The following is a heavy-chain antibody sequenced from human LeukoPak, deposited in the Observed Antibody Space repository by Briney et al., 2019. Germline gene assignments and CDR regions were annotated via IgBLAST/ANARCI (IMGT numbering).Heavy chain of an antibody. CDR2: LYSDGNT. J-gene: IGHJ4*02. D-gene: IGHD1-14*01. Sequence: GGSLRLSCVVSGFTFSSYSMNWVRQAPGKGLEWVSVLYSDGNTKYADSVQGRFTISRDNSKNTLYLEMNSLSPDDTAVYYCARGVEPLAANTLAYWGQGTLVTVSS. CDR1: GFTFSSYS. V-gene: IGHV3-53*01. CDR3: ARGVEPLAANTLAY.